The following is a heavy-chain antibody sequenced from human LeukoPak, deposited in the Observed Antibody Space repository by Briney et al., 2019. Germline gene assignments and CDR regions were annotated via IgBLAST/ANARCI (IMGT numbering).Heavy chain of an antibody. D-gene: IGHD2-2*01. J-gene: IGHJ4*02. CDR1: GGSLSSGGYY. CDR3: ARDIGYCSSTSCYRSFDY. V-gene: IGHV4-31*03. Sequence: SETLSLTCTVSGGSLSSGGYYWSWIRQHPGKGLEWIGYIYYSGNTYYNPSLKTRVTISVDTSKNQFSLKLSSVTAADTAVYYCARDIGYCSSTSCYRSFDYWGQGTLVTVSS. CDR2: IYYSGNT.